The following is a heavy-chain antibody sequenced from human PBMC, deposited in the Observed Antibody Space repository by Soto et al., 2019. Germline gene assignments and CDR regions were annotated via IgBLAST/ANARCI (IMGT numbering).Heavy chain of an antibody. CDR2: VTRGGSA. Sequence: HPGGSLRLSCAASGFTFSNYAMTWVRQAPGKGLEWVSGVTRGGSAYYADSVKGRFTISRDNSKNTVFLQMNSLRAEDTAIYYCAKDDCSICNGPAYNFDMGVWGQGTTVTVSS. V-gene: IGHV3-23*01. CDR3: AKDDCSICNGPAYNFDMGV. J-gene: IGHJ6*02. D-gene: IGHD2-15*01. CDR1: GFTFSNYA.